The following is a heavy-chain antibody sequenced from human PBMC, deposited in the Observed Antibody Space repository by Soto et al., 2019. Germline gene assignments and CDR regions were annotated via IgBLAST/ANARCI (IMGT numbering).Heavy chain of an antibody. V-gene: IGHV2-5*02. CDR3: ARIFDFWSGYYFSY. J-gene: IGHJ4*02. D-gene: IGHD3-3*01. CDR2: IFWDDDK. Sequence: GPTLVNPTQTLTLTCTFSGFSLSTSGVAVGWIRQASRKAPEWLAFIFWDDDKRYSPSLENRLTITKDTSKNQVVLTMINMDPVDTATYYSARIFDFWSGYYFSYWGRGTLVTVSS. CDR1: GFSLSTSGVA.